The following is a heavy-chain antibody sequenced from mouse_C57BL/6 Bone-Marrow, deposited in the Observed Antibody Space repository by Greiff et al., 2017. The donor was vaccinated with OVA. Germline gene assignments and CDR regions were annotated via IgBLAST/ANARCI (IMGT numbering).Heavy chain of an antibody. CDR2: ISSGGDSL. J-gene: IGHJ3*01. Sequence: EVMLVESGEGLVKPGGSLKLSCAASGFTFSSYAMSWVRQTPEKRLEWVAYISSGGDSLYYADTVNGRFTISRDNARNTLYLQMSSLKSEDTAMYYCTRGGGFFAYWGQGTLVTVSA. CDR3: TRGGGFFAY. D-gene: IGHD1-1*02. CDR1: GFTFSSYA. V-gene: IGHV5-9-1*02.